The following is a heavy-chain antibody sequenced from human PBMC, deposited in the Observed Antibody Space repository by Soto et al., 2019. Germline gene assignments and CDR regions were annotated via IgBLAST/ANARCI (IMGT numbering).Heavy chain of an antibody. CDR2: VSSSGTTM. D-gene: IGHD7-27*01. Sequence: QVQLVESGGGLVKPGGSLRLSCAASGFTFSDYYMSWIRQAPGKGLEWVSYVSSSGTTMYYADSVKGRFTISRDNAKKSLYLQMNSLRAEDTAVYYCARTNWGPYYYYGMDVWGQGTTATVSS. V-gene: IGHV3-11*01. CDR1: GFTFSDYY. J-gene: IGHJ6*02. CDR3: ARTNWGPYYYYGMDV.